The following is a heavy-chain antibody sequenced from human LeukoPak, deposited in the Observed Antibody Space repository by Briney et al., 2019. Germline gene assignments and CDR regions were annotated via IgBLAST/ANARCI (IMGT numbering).Heavy chain of an antibody. D-gene: IGHD5-18*01. CDR1: GFVFSSYS. V-gene: IGHV3-21*01. J-gene: IGHJ4*02. CDR3: EREGGLQLWGFGY. CDR2: ISSSSSYI. Sequence: GGSLRLSCAASGFVFSSYSMNWVRQAPGKGLEWVSSISSSSSYIYYADSVKGRFTISRDNAKNSLYLQMNSLRAEDTAVYYCEREGGLQLWGFGYWGQGTLVTVSS.